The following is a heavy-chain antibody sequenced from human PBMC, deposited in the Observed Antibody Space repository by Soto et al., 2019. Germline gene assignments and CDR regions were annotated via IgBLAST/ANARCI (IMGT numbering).Heavy chain of an antibody. CDR2: IYYSGST. Sequence: QVQLQESGPGLVKPSQTLSLTCTVSGGSISSGGYYWSWIRQHPGKGLEWIGYIYYSGSTYYNPSLKSRVTTSVDTSKNQFSLKLSSVTAAHTAVYYCARDREVTTPGGPLGGMDVWGQGTTVTVSS. CDR1: GGSISSGGYY. CDR3: ARDREVTTPGGPLGGMDV. D-gene: IGHD4-17*01. V-gene: IGHV4-31*03. J-gene: IGHJ6*02.